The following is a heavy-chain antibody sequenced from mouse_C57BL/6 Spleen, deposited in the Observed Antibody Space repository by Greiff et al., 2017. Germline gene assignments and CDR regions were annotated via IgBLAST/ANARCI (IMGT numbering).Heavy chain of an antibody. CDR2: ISSGSSTI. CDR3: ARGYYGSSLSWFAY. J-gene: IGHJ3*01. CDR1: GFTFSDYG. Sequence: DVKLQESGGGLVKPGGSLKLSCAASGFTFSDYGMHWVRQAPEKGLEWVAYISSGSSTIYYADTVKGRFTISRDNAKNTLFLQMTSLRSEDTAMYYCARGYYGSSLSWFAYWGQGTLVTVSA. V-gene: IGHV5-17*01. D-gene: IGHD1-1*01.